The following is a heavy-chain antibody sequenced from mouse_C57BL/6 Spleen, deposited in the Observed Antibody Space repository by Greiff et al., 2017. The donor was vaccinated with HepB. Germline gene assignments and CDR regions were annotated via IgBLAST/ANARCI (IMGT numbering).Heavy chain of an antibody. J-gene: IGHJ3*01. CDR2: IYPGSGNT. Sequence: QVQLKESGAELVRPGASVKLSCKASGYTFTDYYINWVKQRPGQGLEWIARIYPGSGNTYYNEKFKGKATLTAEKSSSTAYMQLSSLTSEDSAVYFCSSNYPAWFAYWGQGTLVTVSA. CDR1: GYTFTDYY. D-gene: IGHD2-5*01. V-gene: IGHV1-76*01. CDR3: SSNYPAWFAY.